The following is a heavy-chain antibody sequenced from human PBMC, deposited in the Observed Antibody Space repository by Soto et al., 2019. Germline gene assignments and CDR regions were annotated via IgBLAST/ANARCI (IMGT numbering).Heavy chain of an antibody. CDR1: GYTFTSYY. D-gene: IGHD6-19*01. J-gene: IGHJ4*02. V-gene: IGHV1-46*03. CDR2: INPSGGST. CDR3: ARDGGWYEGGVID. Sequence: QVQLVQSGAEVKKPGASVKVSCKASGYTFTSYYMHWVRQAPGQGLEWMGIINPSGGSTSYAQNFQGRVTMTRDTSTSTVYMELSSLRSEDTAVYYCARDGGWYEGGVIDWGQGTLVTVSS.